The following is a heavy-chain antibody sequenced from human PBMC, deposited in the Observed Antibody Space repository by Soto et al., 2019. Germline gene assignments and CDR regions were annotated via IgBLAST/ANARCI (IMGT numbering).Heavy chain of an antibody. D-gene: IGHD2-8*01. J-gene: IGHJ4*02. CDR2: IAVGSGYT. CDR1: GFTFTSSA. V-gene: IGHV1-58*01. CDR3: AADATAWQQMVPSDY. Sequence: QMQLEQSGPEVKKPGTSVKVSCKASGFTFTSSAFQWVRQARGQRRERLGWIAVGSGYTNYAQRFQDRVTLTRDMSTATTYMELSRLTSEDTAIYYCAADATAWQQMVPSDYWGQGTLVTVSS.